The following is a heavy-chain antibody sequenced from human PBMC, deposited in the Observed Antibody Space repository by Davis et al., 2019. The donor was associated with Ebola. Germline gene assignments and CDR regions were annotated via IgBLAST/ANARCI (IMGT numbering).Heavy chain of an antibody. J-gene: IGHJ6*03. CDR2: ISTYNGNT. Sequence: ASVKVSCKASGYTFTNYGISWVRQAPGQGLEWMGWISTYNGNTNYAQILQDRVTMTTDTSTTTAYMELRSLRTDDTAVYYCAREANWGSYSYYYYLDVWGKGTAVTVSS. CDR3: AREANWGSYSYYYYLDV. CDR1: GYTFTNYG. V-gene: IGHV1-18*01. D-gene: IGHD7-27*01.